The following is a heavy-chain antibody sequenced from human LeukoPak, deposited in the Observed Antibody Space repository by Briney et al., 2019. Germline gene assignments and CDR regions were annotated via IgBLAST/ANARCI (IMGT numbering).Heavy chain of an antibody. CDR3: TTDLGTYYHGSQRLIPIDY. CDR2: IKSKTDGETT. J-gene: IGHJ4*02. D-gene: IGHD3-10*01. V-gene: IGHV3-15*01. Sequence: GGSLRLSCVDSGFTFTNAWMSWVRQAPGKGLEWIGRIKSKTDGETTNYAEPVRGRSTISRDDSKSAVYLQMNSLKIEDTAVYYCTTDLGTYYHGSQRLIPIDYWGQGTLVTVSS. CDR1: GFTFTNAW.